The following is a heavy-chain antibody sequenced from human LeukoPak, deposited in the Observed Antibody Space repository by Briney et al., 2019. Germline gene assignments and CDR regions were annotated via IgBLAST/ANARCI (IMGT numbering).Heavy chain of an antibody. J-gene: IGHJ4*02. Sequence: PGGSLRLSCAASGFTFSSNALSWVRQAPGKGLEWVSAISGSGGSTYYADSVKGRFPISRDNSKNTLYLQMNSLRAEDTAVYYCAKESSGWYALDNWGQGTLVTVSS. V-gene: IGHV3-23*01. CDR2: ISGSGGST. CDR1: GFTFSSNA. CDR3: AKESSGWYALDN. D-gene: IGHD6-19*01.